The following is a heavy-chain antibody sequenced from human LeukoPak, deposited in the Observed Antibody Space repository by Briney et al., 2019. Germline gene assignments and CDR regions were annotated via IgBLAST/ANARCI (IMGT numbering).Heavy chain of an antibody. J-gene: IGHJ4*02. V-gene: IGHV1-18*01. D-gene: IGHD3-22*01. CDR2: ISGYNGNA. CDR1: GYTFTTYG. CDR3: ARNTYYYDSSGYLVWNNFDY. Sequence: ASVKVSCKASGYTFTTYGINWVRQAPGQGLEWMGWISGYNGNANYAQKLQGRVTMTTDTSTSTAYMELRSLRSDDTAVYYCARNTYYYDSSGYLVWNNFDYWGQGTLVTVSS.